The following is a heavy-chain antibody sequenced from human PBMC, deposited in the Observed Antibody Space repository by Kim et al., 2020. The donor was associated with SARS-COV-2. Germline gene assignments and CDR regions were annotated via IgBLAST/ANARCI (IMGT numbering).Heavy chain of an antibody. Sequence: SETLSLTCSVSGDSITSHYWSWIREAPGKVLEWIGYMSHSGSFNYNPSLKSRVTISIDTSKKQVSLRLSAVTVADTAVYYCARVRGSGWYGMDGWGQGTTVIVSS. V-gene: IGHV4-59*11. CDR1: GDSITSHY. CDR3: ARVRGSGWYGMDG. J-gene: IGHJ6*02. D-gene: IGHD3-10*01. CDR2: MSHSGSF.